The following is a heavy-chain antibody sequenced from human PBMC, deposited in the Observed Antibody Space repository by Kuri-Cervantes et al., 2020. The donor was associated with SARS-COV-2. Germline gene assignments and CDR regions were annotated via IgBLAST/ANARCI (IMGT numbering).Heavy chain of an antibody. D-gene: IGHD1-26*01. CDR3: ARTWGGAAWFDY. J-gene: IGHJ4*02. Sequence: GGSLRLSCAASGFTFSSYEMNWVRQAPGKGLEWVANIKQDGSEKYYVDSVKGRFTISRDNAKNSLYLQMNSLRAEDTAVYYCARTWGGAAWFDYWGQGTLVTVSS. V-gene: IGHV3-7*01. CDR1: GFTFSSYE. CDR2: IKQDGSEK.